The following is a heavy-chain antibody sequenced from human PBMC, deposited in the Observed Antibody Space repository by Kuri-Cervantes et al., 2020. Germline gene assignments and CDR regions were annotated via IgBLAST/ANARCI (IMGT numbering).Heavy chain of an antibody. J-gene: IGHJ5*02. CDR2: ISSSSSYI. V-gene: IGHV3-21*04. Sequence: GGSLRLSCAASEFTFSSYSMNWVRQAPGKGLEWVSSISSSSSYIYYADSVKGRFTISRDNAKNSLYLQMNSLRAEDTALYHCARGPPHREAVAGTGPFDPWGQGTLVTVSS. CDR3: ARGPPHREAVAGTGPFDP. D-gene: IGHD6-19*01. CDR1: EFTFSSYS.